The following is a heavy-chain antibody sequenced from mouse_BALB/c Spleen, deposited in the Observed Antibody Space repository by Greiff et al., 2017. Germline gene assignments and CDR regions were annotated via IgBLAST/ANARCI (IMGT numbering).Heavy chain of an antibody. J-gene: IGHJ4*01. CDR2: IDPYNGGT. V-gene: IGHV1S135*01. CDR3: ARTEDGLYAMDY. Sequence: VQLQQSGPELVKPGASVKVSCKASGYAFTSYNMYWVRQGQGKSLEWIGYIDPYNGGTSYNQKFKGKATLTVDKSSSKVYMHLNSLTSEDSAVYYCARTEDGLYAMDYWGQGTSVTVSS. CDR1: GYAFTSYN. D-gene: IGHD2-3*01.